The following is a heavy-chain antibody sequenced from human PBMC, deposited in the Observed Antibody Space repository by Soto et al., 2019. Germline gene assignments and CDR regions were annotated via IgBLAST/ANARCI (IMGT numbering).Heavy chain of an antibody. V-gene: IGHV1-3*01. CDR3: ARMASGSGGDPYYYYMDV. J-gene: IGHJ6*03. CDR2: IHAGNGHL. CDR1: GYAFTSYA. D-gene: IGHD3-10*01. Sequence: GASVKVSCKASGYAFTSYAVHWVRQAPRQSLEWMGWIHAGNGHLKYSEKFQGRLTITRDTAATIVYMELSGLSSEDTAVYYCARMASGSGGDPYYYYMDVWGKGTTVTVSS.